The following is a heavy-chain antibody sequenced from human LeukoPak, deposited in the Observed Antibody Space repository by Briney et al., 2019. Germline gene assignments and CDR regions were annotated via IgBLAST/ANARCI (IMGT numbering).Heavy chain of an antibody. V-gene: IGHV4-59*10. Sequence: PSETLSLTCAAYGGSFSGYYWSWIRQPAGKGLEWIGRIYTSGSTNYNPSLKSRVTMSVDTSKNQFSLKLSSVTAADTAVYYCARIFLYGDYNNWFDPWGQGTLVTVSS. J-gene: IGHJ5*02. D-gene: IGHD4-17*01. CDR2: IYTSGST. CDR3: ARIFLYGDYNNWFDP. CDR1: GGSFSGYY.